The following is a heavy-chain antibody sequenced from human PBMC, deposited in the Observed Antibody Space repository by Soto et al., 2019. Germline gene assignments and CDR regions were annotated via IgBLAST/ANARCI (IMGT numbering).Heavy chain of an antibody. J-gene: IGHJ6*03. V-gene: IGHV4-59*01. CDR1: GGSISSYY. CDR3: ARGSRATDYYYYYYMDV. D-gene: IGHD5-12*01. CDR2: IYYSGST. Sequence: SETLSLTCTVSGGSISSYYWSWIRQPPEKGLEWIGYIYYSGSTNYNPSLKSRVTISVDTSKNQFSLKLSSVTAADTAVYYCARGSRATDYYYYYYMDVWGKGTTVTVSS.